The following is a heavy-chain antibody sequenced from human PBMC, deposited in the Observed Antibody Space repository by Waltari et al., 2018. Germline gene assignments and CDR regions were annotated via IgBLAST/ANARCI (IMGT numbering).Heavy chain of an antibody. Sequence: QVQLVQSGAEVKKPGASVKVSCKASGYTFTGYYMHWVRQAPGQGLEWMGWINPHSGGTNYAQKFQCRVTMTRDTSISTAYMELIRLRSDDTAVYYCARDDGDYYFDYWGQGTLVTVSS. D-gene: IGHD4-17*01. CDR3: ARDDGDYYFDY. CDR1: GYTFTGYY. J-gene: IGHJ4*02. V-gene: IGHV1-2*02. CDR2: INPHSGGT.